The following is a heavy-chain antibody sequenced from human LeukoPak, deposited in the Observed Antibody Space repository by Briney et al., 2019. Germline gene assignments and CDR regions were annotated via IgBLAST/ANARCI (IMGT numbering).Heavy chain of an antibody. CDR2: IIPIFGTA. Sequence: SVKVSCKASGGTFSSYAISWVRQAPGQGLEWMGGIIPIFGTANYAQKFQGRVTITADESTSTAYMELSSLRSEDTAVYYCAREGFGESYFDYWGQGTLVTVSS. J-gene: IGHJ4*02. V-gene: IGHV1-69*01. CDR1: GGTFSSYA. CDR3: AREGFGESYFDY. D-gene: IGHD3-10*01.